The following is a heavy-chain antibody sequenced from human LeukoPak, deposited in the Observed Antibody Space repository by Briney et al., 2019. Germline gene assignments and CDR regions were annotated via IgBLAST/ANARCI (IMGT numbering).Heavy chain of an antibody. J-gene: IGHJ6*02. CDR2: IGVAI. Sequence: GGSLRLSWAASGVTLSSYAVSWVRQAPGNGLEWVSAIGVAIYYADSVKGRFTVSRDNSKNTLYLQMNSLRAEDTAVYYCVSDRRDYGLAVWGQGTTVSVSS. CDR1: GVTLSSYA. V-gene: IGHV3-23*01. CDR3: VSDRRDYGLAV.